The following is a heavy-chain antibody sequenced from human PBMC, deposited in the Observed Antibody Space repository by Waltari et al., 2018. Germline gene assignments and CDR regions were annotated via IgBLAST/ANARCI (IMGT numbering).Heavy chain of an antibody. CDR3: ATEGRDGYNYAFDI. Sequence: EVQLVESGGGLVQPGGSLRLSCVVSGFTFSSYSMNWVRQAPGKGLEWVSYISSSSSTIFDADSVKGRFNISRDNAKNSLYLQMNSLRADDTAVYYCATEGRDGYNYAFDIWGQGTMVTVSS. J-gene: IGHJ3*02. CDR1: GFTFSSYS. D-gene: IGHD5-12*01. V-gene: IGHV3-48*04. CDR2: ISSSSSTI.